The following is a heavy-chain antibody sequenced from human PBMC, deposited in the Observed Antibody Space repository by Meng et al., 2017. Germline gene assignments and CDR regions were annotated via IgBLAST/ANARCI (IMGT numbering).Heavy chain of an antibody. Sequence: VQVRGSGPGLVKPSGPLSLPCAVSGGSISSSNWWSWVRQPPGKGLEWIGEIYHSGSTNYTPSLKSRVTISVDKSKNQFSLKLSSVTAADTAVYYCARDRGAVAGTNFDYWGQGTLVTVSS. V-gene: IGHV4-4*02. CDR1: GGSISSSNW. J-gene: IGHJ4*02. CDR3: ARDRGAVAGTNFDY. D-gene: IGHD6-19*01. CDR2: IYHSGST.